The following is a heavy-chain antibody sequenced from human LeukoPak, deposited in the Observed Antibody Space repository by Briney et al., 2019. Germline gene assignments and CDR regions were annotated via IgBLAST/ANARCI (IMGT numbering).Heavy chain of an antibody. Sequence: GGSLRLSCAAPGFTFSSYAMHWVRQAPGKGLEWVAVISYDGSNKYYADSVKGRFTISRDNSKNTLYLQMNSLRAEDTAVYYCARGGIAAHYYFDYWGQGTLVTVSS. J-gene: IGHJ4*02. CDR3: ARGGIAAHYYFDY. V-gene: IGHV3-30-3*01. CDR1: GFTFSSYA. CDR2: ISYDGSNK. D-gene: IGHD6-6*01.